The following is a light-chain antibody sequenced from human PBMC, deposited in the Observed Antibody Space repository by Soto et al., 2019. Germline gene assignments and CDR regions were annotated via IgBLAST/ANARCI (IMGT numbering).Light chain of an antibody. CDR3: SSYAPSSALV. Sequence: QSALTQPASVSGSPGQSITISCAGTSADIGAFNYVSWYQHHPGKAPKLLIYDVSDRPSGVSTRFSASKSANTASLTISGLQADDEAYYYCSSYAPSSALVFGGGTKLTVL. CDR1: SADIGAFNY. V-gene: IGLV2-14*03. J-gene: IGLJ2*01. CDR2: DVS.